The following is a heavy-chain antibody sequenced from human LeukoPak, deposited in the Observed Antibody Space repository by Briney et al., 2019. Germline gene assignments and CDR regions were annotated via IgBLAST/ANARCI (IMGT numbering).Heavy chain of an antibody. Sequence: GGSLRPSCAAAGFTFARSEMNWVRQAPGKGLEWISSSSVYYADSVKGRFTISRENAKQTLYLQMNSLRPEDTAVYYCARAGDKGTANWYFDLWGRGTLVTVSS. CDR2: SSV. CDR1: GFTFARSE. J-gene: IGHJ2*01. D-gene: IGHD2-21*01. CDR3: ARAGDKGTANWYFDL. V-gene: IGHV3-48*03.